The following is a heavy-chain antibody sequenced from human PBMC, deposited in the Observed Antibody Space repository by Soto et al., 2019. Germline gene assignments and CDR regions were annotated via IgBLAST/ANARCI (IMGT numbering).Heavy chain of an antibody. J-gene: IGHJ4*02. CDR2: INSDGSST. Sequence: EVQLVESGGGLVQPGGSLRLSCAASGFTFSSYWLHWVRQAPGKGLVWPSRINSDGSSTNYADSVKGRFTISRDNAKSTLYLQLNSVRAEDTAVYYCARKGAVAGFGYWGQGTLVTVSS. CDR1: GFTFSSYW. CDR3: ARKGAVAGFGY. V-gene: IGHV3-74*01. D-gene: IGHD6-19*01.